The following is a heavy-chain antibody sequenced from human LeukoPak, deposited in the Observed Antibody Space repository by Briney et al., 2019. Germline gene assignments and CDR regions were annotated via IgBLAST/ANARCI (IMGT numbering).Heavy chain of an antibody. Sequence: GGSLRLSCAASGFTFSSYAMSWVRQAPGKGLEWVSAISGSGGSTYYADSVKGRFTISRDNSKNTLYLQMNSLRAEDTAVYYCAKASLYYYDSSGYPSYYFDYWGQGTLVTVSS. CDR3: AKASLYYYDSSGYPSYYFDY. J-gene: IGHJ4*02. V-gene: IGHV3-23*01. CDR2: ISGSGGST. D-gene: IGHD3-22*01. CDR1: GFTFSSYA.